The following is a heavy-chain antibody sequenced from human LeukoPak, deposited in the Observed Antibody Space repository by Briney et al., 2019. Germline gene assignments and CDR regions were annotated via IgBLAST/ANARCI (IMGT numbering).Heavy chain of an antibody. CDR2: IKQDGSEK. CDR1: GFTFSSYW. J-gene: IGHJ4*02. D-gene: IGHD4-17*01. CDR3: ARVGSSADGDYVGLGY. Sequence: GGSVRLSCAASGFTFSSYWMSWVRQAPGKGLEWVANIKQDGSEKYYVDSVKGRFTISRDNAKNSLSLQMNSLRAEDTAVYYCARVGSSADGDYVGLGYRGQGTLVTVSS. V-gene: IGHV3-7*03.